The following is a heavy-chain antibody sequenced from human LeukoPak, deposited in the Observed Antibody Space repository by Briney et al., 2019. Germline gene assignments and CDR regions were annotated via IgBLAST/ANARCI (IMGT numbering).Heavy chain of an antibody. V-gene: IGHV4-38-2*02. CDR3: ARDPLAVALPYNWFDP. J-gene: IGHJ5*02. CDR2: IYHSGST. D-gene: IGHD6-19*01. Sequence: SETLSLTCAVSGYSISSCYYWGWIRQPPGKGLEWIGSIYHSGSTYYNPSLKSRVTISVDTSKNQFSLKLSSVTAADTAVYYCARDPLAVALPYNWFDPWGQGTLVTVSS. CDR1: GYSISSCYY.